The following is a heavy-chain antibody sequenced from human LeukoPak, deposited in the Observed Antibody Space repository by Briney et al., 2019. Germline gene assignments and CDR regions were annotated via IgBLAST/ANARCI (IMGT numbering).Heavy chain of an antibody. J-gene: IGHJ4*02. CDR3: ARDSLRGAYYYDSSGYRDY. CDR1: GYTFTSYY. CDR2: INPSGGDT. V-gene: IGHV1-46*01. D-gene: IGHD3-22*01. Sequence: GASVKVSCKASGYTFTSYYLHWVRRAPGQGLEWMGVINPSGGDTTYAQKLQGRVTMTTDTSTSTAYMELRSLRSDDTAVYYCARDSLRGAYYYDSSGYRDYWGQGTLVTVSS.